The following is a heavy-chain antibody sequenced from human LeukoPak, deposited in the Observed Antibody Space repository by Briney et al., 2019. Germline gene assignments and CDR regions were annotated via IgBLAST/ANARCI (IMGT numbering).Heavy chain of an antibody. Sequence: PSETLSLTCAVSGGSISSSNWWSWVRQPPGKGLEWIGEIYHSGSTNYNPSLKSRVTISVDKSKNQFSLKLSSVTAADTAVYYCASSTYCSSTSCYRYNWFDPWGQGTLVTVSS. CDR3: ASSTYCSSTSCYRYNWFDP. CDR1: GGSISSSNW. J-gene: IGHJ5*02. V-gene: IGHV4-4*02. CDR2: IYHSGST. D-gene: IGHD2-2*01.